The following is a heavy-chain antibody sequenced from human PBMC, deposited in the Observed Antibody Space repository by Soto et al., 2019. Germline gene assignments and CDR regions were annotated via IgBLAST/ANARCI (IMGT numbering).Heavy chain of an antibody. CDR2: IYNSGTT. CDR1: GGSISSTNW. V-gene: IGHV4-4*02. CDR3: AFPATADFDY. Sequence: QVQLQESGPGLVKPSGTLSLTCAVSGGSISSTNWWTWVRQSPGRGLEWIGEIYNSGTTNYSPSLKSRVNIAVDMSTNHLSLTLISVTAADTAVYYCAFPATADFDYWGKGILVTVSS. J-gene: IGHJ4*02. D-gene: IGHD6-13*01.